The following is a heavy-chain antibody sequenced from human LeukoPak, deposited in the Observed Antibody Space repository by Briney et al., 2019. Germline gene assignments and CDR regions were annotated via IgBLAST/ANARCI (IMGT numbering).Heavy chain of an antibody. CDR3: ARVHYYDIVLGYFDY. Sequence: AGGSLRLSCAASGFTFSSYGMHRVRQAPGKGLEWVAVISYDGSNEYYADSVKGRVTISRDNSKNTLYLQMNSLRAEDTAVYYCARVHYYDIVLGYFDYWGQGTLVTVSS. CDR1: GFTFSSYG. CDR2: ISYDGSNE. D-gene: IGHD3-22*01. J-gene: IGHJ4*02. V-gene: IGHV3-30*03.